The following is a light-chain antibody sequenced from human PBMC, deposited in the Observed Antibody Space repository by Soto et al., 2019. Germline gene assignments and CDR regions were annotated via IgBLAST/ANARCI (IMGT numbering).Light chain of an antibody. V-gene: IGKV1-39*01. CDR2: AAS. J-gene: IGKJ4*01. Sequence: DIQMTQSPSSLSASVGDRVTITCRASQSISIYLNWYQQKPGKAPKFLIYAASSLQSGVPSRFSGSGSGTDFNLSISSLQPEDFATYYCQQSYSTPRLTFGGGTKVEIK. CDR3: QQSYSTPRLT. CDR1: QSISIY.